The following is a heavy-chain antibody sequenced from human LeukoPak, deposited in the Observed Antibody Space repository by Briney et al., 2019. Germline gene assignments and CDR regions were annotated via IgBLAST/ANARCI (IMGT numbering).Heavy chain of an antibody. CDR3: ATGEIAVAGTGVDY. CDR1: GYTFTSYG. J-gene: IGHJ4*02. D-gene: IGHD6-19*01. V-gene: IGHV1-18*01. CDR2: ISAYNGNT. Sequence: GASVKVSCKASGYTFTSYGISWVRQARGQGLEWMGWISAYNGNTNYAQKLQGRVTMTTDTSTSTAYMELRSLRSDDTAVYYCATGEIAVAGTGVDYWGQGTLVTVSS.